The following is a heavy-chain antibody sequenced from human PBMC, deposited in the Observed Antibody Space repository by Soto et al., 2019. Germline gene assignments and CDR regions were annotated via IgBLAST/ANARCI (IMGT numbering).Heavy chain of an antibody. CDR2: ISYDGSNK. CDR1: GFTFSSYA. D-gene: IGHD3-10*01. J-gene: IGHJ6*02. CDR3: ARDRFGELFYYYYYYGMDV. Sequence: RRLSCAASGFTFSSYAMHLVGQAPFNGLEWVAVISYDGSNKYYADSVKGRFTISRDNSKNTLYLQMNSLRAEDTAVYYCARDRFGELFYYYYYYGMDVWGQGTTVTVSS. V-gene: IGHV3-30-3*01.